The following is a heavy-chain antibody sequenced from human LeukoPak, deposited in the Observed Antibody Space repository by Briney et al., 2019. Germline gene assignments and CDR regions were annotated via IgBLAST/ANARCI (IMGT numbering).Heavy chain of an antibody. CDR1: GYIFRSFG. V-gene: IGHV3-30*18. CDR3: AKHRGGGMDV. Sequence: GRSLTLSCAASGYIFRSFGMHWVRQAPGKGLEWVAVVSYDAQHKFYADSVKGRFTISRDNSKNTVYLQMNSLRAEDTAVYYCAKHRGGGMDVWGLGTTVIVSS. D-gene: IGHD3-16*01. J-gene: IGHJ6*02. CDR2: VSYDAQHK.